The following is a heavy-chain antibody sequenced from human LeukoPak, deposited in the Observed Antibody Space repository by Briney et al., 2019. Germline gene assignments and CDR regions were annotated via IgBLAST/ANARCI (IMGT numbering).Heavy chain of an antibody. CDR2: INTDGTFI. CDR3: AREARVGGALQY. Sequence: QPGGSLRLSCAASGFTFSDYWMHWVRQAPGKGLVWVSRINTDGTFIRHADSVQGRFTISRDAAKNTLFLQMNSLRAEDTAVYYCAREARVGGALQYWAQGVLVTVSA. CDR1: GFTFSDYW. J-gene: IGHJ4*02. D-gene: IGHD1-26*01. V-gene: IGHV3-74*01.